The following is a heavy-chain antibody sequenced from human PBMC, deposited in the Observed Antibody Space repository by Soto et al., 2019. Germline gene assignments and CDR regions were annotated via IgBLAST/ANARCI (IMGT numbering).Heavy chain of an antibody. CDR1: GGAISSYT. V-gene: IGHV1-69*04. J-gene: IGHJ5*02. CDR3: ARDIYGSGSHVGYNWFDP. Sequence: GASVTVSWQTSGGAISSYTISWVRQAPGQGLEWMGRIIPILGIANYAQKFQGRVTITADKSTSTAYMELSSLRSEDTAVYYCARDIYGSGSHVGYNWFDPWGQGTLVTVSS. CDR2: IIPILGIA. D-gene: IGHD3-10*01.